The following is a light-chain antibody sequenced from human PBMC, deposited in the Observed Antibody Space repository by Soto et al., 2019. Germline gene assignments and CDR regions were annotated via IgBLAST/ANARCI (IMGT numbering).Light chain of an antibody. CDR1: QTISSW. Sequence: DIQMTQSPSTLSASVGDRVTITCRASQTISSWLAWYQQKPGKAPKLLIYRASNLESGVPSRFSGSGSGTEFTLTINSLQPDDFATYYCQQHSSYWTFGQGTKVEIK. J-gene: IGKJ1*01. CDR2: RAS. V-gene: IGKV1-5*03. CDR3: QQHSSYWT.